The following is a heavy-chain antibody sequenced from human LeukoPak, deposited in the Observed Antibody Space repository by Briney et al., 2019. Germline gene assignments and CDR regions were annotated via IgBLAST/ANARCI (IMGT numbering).Heavy chain of an antibody. CDR2: ISYDGSNK. J-gene: IGHJ4*02. V-gene: IGHV3-30*01. CDR3: ARDGNRYCSSTSCYTDFDY. D-gene: IGHD2-2*02. CDR1: GFTFSSYA. Sequence: GGSLRLSCAASGFTFSSYAMHWVRQAPGKGLEWVAVISYDGSNKYYADSVKGRFTISRDNSKNTLYLQMNSLRAEDTAVYYCARDGNRYCSSTSCYTDFDYWGQGTLVTVSS.